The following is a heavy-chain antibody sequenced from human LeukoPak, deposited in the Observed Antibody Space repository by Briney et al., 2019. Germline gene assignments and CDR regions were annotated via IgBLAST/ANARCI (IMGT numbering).Heavy chain of an antibody. J-gene: IGHJ5*02. Sequence: SETLSLTCTVSGGSISSYYWSWIRQPAGKGLEWIGRIYTSGSTNCNPSLKSRVTMSVDTPKNQFSLKLSSVTAADTAVYYCARERQLVPNNWFDPWGQGTLVTVSS. CDR1: GGSISSYY. CDR3: ARERQLVPNNWFDP. D-gene: IGHD6-6*01. V-gene: IGHV4-4*07. CDR2: IYTSGST.